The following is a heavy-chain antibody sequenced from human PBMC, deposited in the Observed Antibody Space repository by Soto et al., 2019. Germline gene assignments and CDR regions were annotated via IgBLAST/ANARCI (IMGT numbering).Heavy chain of an antibody. Sequence: ASVKVSCKASGYTFTSYDINWVRQATGQGLEWMGWMNPNSGNTGYAQKFQGRVTMTRNTSISTAYMELSSLRSEDTAVYYCARDRALLAARPRFGFDPWGQGTLVTVSS. J-gene: IGHJ5*02. V-gene: IGHV1-8*01. CDR2: MNPNSGNT. D-gene: IGHD6-6*01. CDR3: ARDRALLAARPRFGFDP. CDR1: GYTFTSYD.